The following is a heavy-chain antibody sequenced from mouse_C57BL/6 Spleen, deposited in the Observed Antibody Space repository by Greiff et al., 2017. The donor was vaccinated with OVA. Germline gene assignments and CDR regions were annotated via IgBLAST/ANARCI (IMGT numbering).Heavy chain of an antibody. CDR2: IDPETGGT. J-gene: IGHJ2*01. CDR3: TRTWDR. D-gene: IGHD4-1*01. V-gene: IGHV1-15*01. Sequence: QVQLQQSGAELVRPGASVTLSCNASGYTFTDYEMHWVKQTPVHGLEWIGAIDPETGGTAYNQKFKGKAILTADKSSSTAYMELRSLTSEDSAVYYCTRTWDRWGQGTTLTVSS. CDR1: GYTFTDYE.